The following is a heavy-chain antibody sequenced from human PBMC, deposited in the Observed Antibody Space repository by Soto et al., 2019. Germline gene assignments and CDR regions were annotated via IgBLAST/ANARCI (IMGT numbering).Heavy chain of an antibody. Sequence: GGSLILSCAASGFTFSCSALDWVRQASGKGLEWVGRIRSKANNYATAYAPSLKGRFSISRDDSQNTAYLQMNSLKAEDTAVYYCLTGMNFDYWGQGTLVTVSS. CDR3: LTGMNFDY. CDR2: IRSKANNYAT. D-gene: IGHD1-20*01. CDR1: GFTFSCSA. V-gene: IGHV3-73*01. J-gene: IGHJ4*02.